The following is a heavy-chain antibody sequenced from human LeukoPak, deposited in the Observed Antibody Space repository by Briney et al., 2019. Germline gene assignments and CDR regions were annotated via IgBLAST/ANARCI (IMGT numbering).Heavy chain of an antibody. D-gene: IGHD2-2*01. CDR1: GYTFTSYY. CDR2: INPSGGST. CDR3: ATRISSNYPPNACDI. Sequence: ASVKVSCKASGYTFTSYYMHWVRQAPGQGLEWMGIINPSGGSTSYAQKFQGRVTMTRDTSTSTVYMELSSLRSEDTAVYYCATRISSNYPPNACDIWGQGTMVTVSS. V-gene: IGHV1-46*01. J-gene: IGHJ3*02.